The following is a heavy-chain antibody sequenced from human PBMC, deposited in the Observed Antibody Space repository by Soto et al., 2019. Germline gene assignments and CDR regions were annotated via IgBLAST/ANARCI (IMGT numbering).Heavy chain of an antibody. D-gene: IGHD2-15*01. V-gene: IGHV1-69*02. CDR2: IIPILDIV. Sequence: GASVKVSCKASGDTSSTYTITWLRQAPGQGLEWMGRIIPILDIVNYAQKLQDRVTITADKSTNTAYLELTSLRSEDTGLYYCARYQRYCETATCYGSLGFWGQGTLVTVSS. CDR3: ARYQRYCETATCYGSLGF. CDR1: GDTSSTYT. J-gene: IGHJ4*02.